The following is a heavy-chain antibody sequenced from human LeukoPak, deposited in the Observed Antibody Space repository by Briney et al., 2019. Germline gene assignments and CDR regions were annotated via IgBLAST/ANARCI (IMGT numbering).Heavy chain of an antibody. CDR1: GFTFSSYG. J-gene: IGHJ4*02. Sequence: PGGSLRLSCAASGFTFSSYGMHWVRQAPGKGLEWVAVIWYDGSNKYYADSVKGRFTISRDNSKNTLYLQMNSLRAEGTAVYYCARVSRSSYSDYWGQGTLVTVSS. CDR3: ARVSRSSYSDY. V-gene: IGHV3-33*01. CDR2: IWYDGSNK.